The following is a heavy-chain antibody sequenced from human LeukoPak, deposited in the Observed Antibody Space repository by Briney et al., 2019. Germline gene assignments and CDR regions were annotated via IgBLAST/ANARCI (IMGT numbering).Heavy chain of an antibody. CDR1: GFMFSSYW. D-gene: IGHD2-2*01. J-gene: IGHJ4*02. Sequence: GGSLRLSCAASGFMFSSYWMSWVRQAPGKGLEWVANIRQDGNEIYYGDSVKGRFTISRDNGKNSLFLQMNSLRTEDTAVYFCARVEVRGQPRCSRGFYFDCGGQGTLVPVPS. CDR3: ARVEVRGQPRCSRGFYFDC. V-gene: IGHV3-7*01. CDR2: IRQDGNEI.